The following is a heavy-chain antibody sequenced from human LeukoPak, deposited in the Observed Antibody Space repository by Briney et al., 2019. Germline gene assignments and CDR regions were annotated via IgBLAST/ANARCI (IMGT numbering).Heavy chain of an antibody. J-gene: IGHJ4*02. V-gene: IGHV4-59*08. Sequence: SETLSLTCTVSGGSISSYYWSWVRQPPGKGLEWIGYIYYSGSTNYNPSLKSRLTISLDTSKNQFSLKLNSVTAADTAVYYCARIRDSSGWLRFDYWGQGTLVTVSS. CDR1: GGSISSYY. CDR3: ARIRDSSGWLRFDY. CDR2: IYYSGST. D-gene: IGHD6-19*01.